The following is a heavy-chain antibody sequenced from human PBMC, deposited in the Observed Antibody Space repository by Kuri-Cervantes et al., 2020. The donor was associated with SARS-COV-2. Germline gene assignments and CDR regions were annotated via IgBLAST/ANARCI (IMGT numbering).Heavy chain of an antibody. CDR1: GFTFDDYG. J-gene: IGHJ4*02. CDR3: AKDVAVGAHGVFDY. CDR2: INWNGGST. Sequence: GGSLRLSCAASGFTFDDYGMSWVRQAPGKGLEWVSGINWNGGSTGYADSVKGRFTISRDNAKNSLYLQMNSLRAEDTAVYYCAKDVAVGAHGVFDYWGQGTLVTVSS. D-gene: IGHD1-26*01. V-gene: IGHV3-20*04.